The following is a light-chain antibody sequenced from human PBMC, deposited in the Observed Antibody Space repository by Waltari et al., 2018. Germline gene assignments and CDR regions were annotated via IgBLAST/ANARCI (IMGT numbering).Light chain of an antibody. Sequence: EIVLTQSPGTLSLSPGERGTLSCRATQTVSSSYLAWNQQKPGQAPMLLIYGASSRATGIPDRFSGSGSGTDFTLTISRVEPEDFAVYYCQQYGSSPPWTFGQGTKVEIK. J-gene: IGKJ1*01. V-gene: IGKV3-20*01. CDR2: GAS. CDR3: QQYGSSPPWT. CDR1: QTVSSSY.